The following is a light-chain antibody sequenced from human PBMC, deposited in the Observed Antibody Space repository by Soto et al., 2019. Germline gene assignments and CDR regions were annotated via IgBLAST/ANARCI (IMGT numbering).Light chain of an antibody. V-gene: IGKV1-39*01. Sequence: DIQMTHSPSSLSSSVGDRVTITFLASQSISSYLNWYQQKPGKAPKLLIYAASSLQSGVPSRFSGSGSGTDFTLTISSLQPEDFATYYCQQSYSTLSWTFGQGTKVDIK. CDR2: AAS. CDR1: QSISSY. J-gene: IGKJ1*01. CDR3: QQSYSTLSWT.